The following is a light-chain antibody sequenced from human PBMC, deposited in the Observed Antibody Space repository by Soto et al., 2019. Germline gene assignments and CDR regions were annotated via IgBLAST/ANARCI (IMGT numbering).Light chain of an antibody. Sequence: DIQMTQSPSSLSASIGDRVTITCRASQSISSYLNWFQQKPGEAPKLLLQAASSLQSGVPSRFSGSGSGTDFTLTINSLQPADFAVYYCQQSYSAPVTFGQGTKR. J-gene: IGKJ2*01. V-gene: IGKV1-39*01. CDR3: QQSYSAPVT. CDR1: QSISSY. CDR2: AAS.